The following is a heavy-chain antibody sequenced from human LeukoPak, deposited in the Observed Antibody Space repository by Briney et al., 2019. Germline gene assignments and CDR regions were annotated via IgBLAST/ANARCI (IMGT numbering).Heavy chain of an antibody. V-gene: IGHV3-23*01. Sequence: GGSLRLSCAASGFTFSNHDMNWVRQAPGKGLEWASIISGSGATTFYTDSVKGRFSISRDNSKNTLYLQMDSLRGEDTAVYYCAKDFRIGYSAHFDYWGQGALVTVSS. CDR2: ISGSGATT. D-gene: IGHD2-21*01. J-gene: IGHJ4*02. CDR1: GFTFSNHD. CDR3: AKDFRIGYSAHFDY.